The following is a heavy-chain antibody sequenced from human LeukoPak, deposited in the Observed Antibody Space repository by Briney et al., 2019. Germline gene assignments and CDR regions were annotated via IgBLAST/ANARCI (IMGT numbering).Heavy chain of an antibody. D-gene: IGHD6-13*01. J-gene: IGHJ4*02. V-gene: IGHV3-23*01. Sequence: GESLRLSCTASGFTFSRNALSWVRQSPGKGLEWVSAIGDTGFTTYYADSVRGRFTISRDNSRNTLYLQMSSLRVEDTAVYYCAKDSAAGTWDDWGQGTLVTVSS. CDR3: AKDSAAGTWDD. CDR1: GFTFSRNA. CDR2: IGDTGFTT.